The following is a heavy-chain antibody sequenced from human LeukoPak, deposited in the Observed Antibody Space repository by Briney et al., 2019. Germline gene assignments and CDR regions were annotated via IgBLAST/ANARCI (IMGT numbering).Heavy chain of an antibody. D-gene: IGHD2-15*01. CDR2: IYTSGST. Sequence: SETLSLTCTVSGGSISSSYWSWIRQPAGKGLGWIGRIYTSGSTNYNPSLKSRVTMSADTSKNQFSLKLSSVTAADTAVYYCARELLGYCSGGSCYSSHWFDPWGQGTLVTVSS. CDR1: GGSISSSY. CDR3: ARELLGYCSGGSCYSSHWFDP. V-gene: IGHV4-4*07. J-gene: IGHJ5*02.